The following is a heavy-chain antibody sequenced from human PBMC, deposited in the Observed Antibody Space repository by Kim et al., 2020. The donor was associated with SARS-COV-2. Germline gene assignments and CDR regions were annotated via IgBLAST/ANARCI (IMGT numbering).Heavy chain of an antibody. J-gene: IGHJ4*02. D-gene: IGHD3-22*01. Sequence: DSVKGRFTISRDNAKNSLYLQMNSLRAEDTALYYCAKSPVYYDSSGKFDYWGQGTLVTVSS. CDR3: AKSPVYYDSSGKFDY. V-gene: IGHV3-9*01.